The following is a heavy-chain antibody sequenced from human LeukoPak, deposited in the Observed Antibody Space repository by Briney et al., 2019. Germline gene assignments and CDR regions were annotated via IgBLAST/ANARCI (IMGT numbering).Heavy chain of an antibody. V-gene: IGHV3-30*18. CDR3: AKDVVGVAYYYYGMDA. CDR2: ILYDGSNK. CDR1: GFTFSSYG. J-gene: IGHJ6*02. Sequence: GGSLRLSCAASGFTFSSYGMHWVRQAPGKGLEWVAVILYDGSNKYYTESAKGRFTISRDNFKNTLNLQMNSLRAEDTAVYYCAKDVVGVAYYYYGMDAWGQGTTVTVSS. D-gene: IGHD2-15*01.